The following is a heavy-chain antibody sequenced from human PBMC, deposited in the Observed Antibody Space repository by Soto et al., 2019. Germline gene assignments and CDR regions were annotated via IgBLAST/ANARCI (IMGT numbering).Heavy chain of an antibody. V-gene: IGHV6-1*01. CDR3: ASGHIAVAGFWLDP. CDR2: TYYRSKWYN. D-gene: IGHD6-19*01. CDR1: GGNVCSNRGA. J-gene: IGHJ5*02. Sequence: SQTVSRTGASCGGNVCSNRGAWNWIRQSPSRGLEWLGRTYYRSKWYNDYAVSVKSRITINPDTSKNQFSLQLNSVTPEDTAVYYSASGHIAVAGFWLDPRGQGTLVTVSS.